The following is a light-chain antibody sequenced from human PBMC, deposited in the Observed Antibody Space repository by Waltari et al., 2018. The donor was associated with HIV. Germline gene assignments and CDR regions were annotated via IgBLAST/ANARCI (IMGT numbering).Light chain of an antibody. V-gene: IGLV1-51*01. CDR2: DKD. Sequence: QSVLTQPPSVSAAPGQKVTISCSGSSSKFGNDFVSWYQHLPGAAPKLLIYDKDERPSGISDRFSGSGAGTSATLGITGLQTGDEADYYCGTWDTSLGAGVFGGGTKLTVL. CDR3: GTWDTSLGAGV. J-gene: IGLJ3*02. CDR1: SSKFGNDF.